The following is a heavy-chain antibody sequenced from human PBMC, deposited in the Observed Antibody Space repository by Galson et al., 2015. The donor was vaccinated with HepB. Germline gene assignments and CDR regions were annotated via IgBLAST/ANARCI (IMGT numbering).Heavy chain of an antibody. D-gene: IGHD6-6*01. CDR3: ARDPGRQLLRVFDH. J-gene: IGHJ4*02. CDR1: TFIFSTYS. V-gene: IGHV3-48*04. Sequence: SLRLSCAASTFIFSTYSMNWVRQALGKGLEWVSHISSSSTTIYYADSVKGRFTISRDNAKNSLYLQMNSLRAEDTALYYCARDPGRQLLRVFDHWGQGTLVTVSS. CDR2: ISSSSTTI.